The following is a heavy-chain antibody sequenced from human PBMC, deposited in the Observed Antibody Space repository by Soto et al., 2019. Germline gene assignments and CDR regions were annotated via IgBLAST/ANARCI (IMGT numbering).Heavy chain of an antibody. V-gene: IGHV1-3*04. CDR2: INTGNGDT. D-gene: IGHD4-17*01. CDR3: ASEIHYGVDAFDI. Sequence: QVHLVQSGAEVKKPGASVMVSCKASGYTFTNYAIHWVRQAPGQRLEWMGWINTGNGDTKYSQRFQGRVTFTRDRPASTAYMVLRSLRSEDTAVYFCASEIHYGVDAFDIWGQGTMVTVSS. CDR1: GYTFTNYA. J-gene: IGHJ3*02.